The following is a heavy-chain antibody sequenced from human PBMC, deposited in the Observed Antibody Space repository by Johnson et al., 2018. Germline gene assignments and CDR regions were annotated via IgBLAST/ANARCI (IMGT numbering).Heavy chain of an antibody. Sequence: EVQLVESGAEVRKPDESLTISCKGSGYNFANYWIGWVRQTPGTGLEWMGIVYPSDSDARYNPSFEGQVTIPADKSIHTTYLHWSSLKASDTAMYYCASPRSSGYSEKFDAFDIWGQGTMVTVSS. CDR1: GYNFANYW. CDR3: ASPRSSGYSEKFDAFDI. CDR2: VYPSDSDA. J-gene: IGHJ3*02. V-gene: IGHV5-51*03. D-gene: IGHD3-22*01.